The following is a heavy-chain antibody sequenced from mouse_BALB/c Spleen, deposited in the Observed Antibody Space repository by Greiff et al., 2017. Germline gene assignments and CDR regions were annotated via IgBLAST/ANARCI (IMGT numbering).Heavy chain of an antibody. Sequence: VMLVESGGGLVQPGGSLKLSCAASGFTFSSYGMSWVRQTPDKRLELVATINSNGGSTYYPDSVKGRFTISRDNAKNTLYLQMSSLKSEDTAMYYCAREVLLRPYAMDYWGQGTSVTVSS. CDR3: AREVLLRPYAMDY. CDR2: INSNGGST. V-gene: IGHV5-6-3*01. D-gene: IGHD1-1*01. CDR1: GFTFSSYG. J-gene: IGHJ4*01.